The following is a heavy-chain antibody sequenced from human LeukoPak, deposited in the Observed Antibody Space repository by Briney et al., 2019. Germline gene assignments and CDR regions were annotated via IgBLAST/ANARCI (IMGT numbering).Heavy chain of an antibody. J-gene: IGHJ4*02. D-gene: IGHD2-21*02. V-gene: IGHV3-21*01. CDR2: ISSSSSYI. CDR1: GFAFDEHG. CDR3: ARVPSVTPPDY. Sequence: AGGSLRLSCTASGFAFDEHGMNWVRQAPGKGLEWVSSISSSSSYIYYADSVKGRFTISRDNAKNSLYLQMNSLRAEDTAVYYCARVPSVTPPDYWGQGTLVTVSS.